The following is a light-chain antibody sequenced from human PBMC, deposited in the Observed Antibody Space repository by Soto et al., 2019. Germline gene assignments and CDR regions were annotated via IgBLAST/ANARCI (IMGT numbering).Light chain of an antibody. Sequence: QSVLTQPASVSGSPGQSITISCTGTSGDVGTYDLVSWYQHHPGAAPKLMVYEATRRPSGVSNRFSGSKSGNTASLTISGLQAEDEADYYCSSYTTSSTLVFGTGTKLTVL. CDR3: SSYTTSSTLV. CDR2: EAT. V-gene: IGLV2-14*02. J-gene: IGLJ1*01. CDR1: SGDVGTYDL.